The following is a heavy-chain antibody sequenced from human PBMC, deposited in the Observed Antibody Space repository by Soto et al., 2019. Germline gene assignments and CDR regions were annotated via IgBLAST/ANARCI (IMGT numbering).Heavy chain of an antibody. CDR2: INPNSGGT. CDR1: GYTFTGYY. CDR3: ARDWGQYSSSWYLNWFDP. D-gene: IGHD6-13*01. Sequence: GASVKVSCKASGYTFTGYYMHWVRQAPGQGLEWMGWINPNSGGTNYAQKFQGRVTMTRDTSISTAYMELSRLRSDDTAVYYCARDWGQYSSSWYLNWFDPWGQGTLVTVSS. J-gene: IGHJ5*02. V-gene: IGHV1-2*02.